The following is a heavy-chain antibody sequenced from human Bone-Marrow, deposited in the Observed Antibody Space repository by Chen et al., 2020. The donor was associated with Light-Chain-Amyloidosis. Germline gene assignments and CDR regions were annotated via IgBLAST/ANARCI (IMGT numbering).Heavy chain of an antibody. CDR1: GGTFSSYA. Sequence: QVQLVQSGAEVKKPGSSVKVSCKASGGTFSSYAIRWVRQAPGQGLEGMGGIIPIFGTANYAQKFQGRVTITADESTSTAYMELSSLRSEDTAVYYCARDRGRYCTNGVCYIPPVAGNYYYYGMDVWGQGTTVTVSS. D-gene: IGHD2-8*01. J-gene: IGHJ6*02. V-gene: IGHV1-69*01. CDR2: IIPIFGTA. CDR3: ARDRGRYCTNGVCYIPPVAGNYYYYGMDV.